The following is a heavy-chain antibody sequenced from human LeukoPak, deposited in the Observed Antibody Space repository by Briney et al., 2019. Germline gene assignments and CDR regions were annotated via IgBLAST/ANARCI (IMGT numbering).Heavy chain of an antibody. D-gene: IGHD6-19*01. Sequence: PGGFLRLSCGASGFTFRSHAMSWVRQAPGKGLEWVSAISADGITTYYADSVKGRFTISRDNSKNMLFLQMNTLRADDTAVYYCTRESRSAVAGDWGQGTLVTVSS. CDR1: GFTFRSHA. CDR3: TRESRSAVAGD. V-gene: IGHV3-23*01. CDR2: ISADGITT. J-gene: IGHJ4*02.